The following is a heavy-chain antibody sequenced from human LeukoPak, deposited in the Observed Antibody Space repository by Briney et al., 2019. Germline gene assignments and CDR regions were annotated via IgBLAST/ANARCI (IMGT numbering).Heavy chain of an antibody. J-gene: IGHJ4*02. D-gene: IGHD6-19*01. CDR1: GFTFDDYA. Sequence: PGGSLRLSCAASGFTFDDYAMHWVRQAPGKGLEGVSGISWNSGSIGYADSVRGRFTISRDNAKNSLYLQMNSLRAEDTALYYCAKDKSSGWYLDYWGQGTLVTVSS. CDR3: AKDKSSGWYLDY. CDR2: ISWNSGSI. V-gene: IGHV3-9*01.